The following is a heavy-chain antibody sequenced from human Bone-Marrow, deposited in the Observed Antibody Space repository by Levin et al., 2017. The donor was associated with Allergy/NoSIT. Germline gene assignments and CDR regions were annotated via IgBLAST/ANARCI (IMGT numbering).Heavy chain of an antibody. CDR1: GFTFSSFH. V-gene: IGHV3-21*01. J-gene: IGHJ6*02. Sequence: GGSLRLSCAASGFTFSSFHIHWVRQAPGKGLEWVASISGSGDYIYYADSVKGRFTISRDNAKNSVHLQMDSLRADDTAVYYCARLGMISGVLLAEYYNGFDVWGQGTTVTVSS. CDR2: ISGSGDYI. D-gene: IGHD3-10*01. CDR3: ARLGMISGVLLAEYYNGFDV.